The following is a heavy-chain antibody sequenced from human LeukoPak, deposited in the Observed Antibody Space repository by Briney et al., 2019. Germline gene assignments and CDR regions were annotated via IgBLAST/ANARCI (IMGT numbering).Heavy chain of an antibody. Sequence: GGSLRLSCAASGFTFSTYSINWVRQAPGKGLEWVSYISGTSHLIYYADSVKGRFTVSRDNAKNSLYLQMSSLRDGDTAVYYCVRDQFFSFDYWGQGTLVTVSS. CDR3: VRDQFFSFDY. CDR1: GFTFSTYS. J-gene: IGHJ4*02. V-gene: IGHV3-48*02. CDR2: ISGTSHLI. D-gene: IGHD3-3*01.